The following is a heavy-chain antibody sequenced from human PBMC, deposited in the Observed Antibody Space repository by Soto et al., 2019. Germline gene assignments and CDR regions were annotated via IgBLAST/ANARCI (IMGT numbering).Heavy chain of an antibody. V-gene: IGHV1-24*01. D-gene: IGHD3-10*01. CDR3: TRDFGVRGNYYGMDV. CDR1: GYTLTELS. J-gene: IGHJ6*02. CDR2: FDPEDGET. Sequence: ASVKGSCKVSGYTLTELSMHWARQAPGKGLEWMGGFDPEDGETIYAQKFQGRVTMTEDTSTDTAYMELSSLRSEDTAVYYCTRDFGVRGNYYGMDVWGQGTTVTVS.